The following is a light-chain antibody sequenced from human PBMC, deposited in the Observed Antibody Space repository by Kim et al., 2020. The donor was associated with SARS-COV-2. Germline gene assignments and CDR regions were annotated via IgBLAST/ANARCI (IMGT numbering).Light chain of an antibody. CDR2: GAS. CDR3: QQYGYSPWT. CDR1: QSVSDSN. Sequence: SPGVRATLSCRASQSVSDSNLAWYQHKPGRAPRHLIYGASTRATGIPDRFSGSGSGTDFTLTISRLEPEDFAMYYCQQYGYSPWTFGQGTKVDIK. V-gene: IGKV3-20*01. J-gene: IGKJ1*01.